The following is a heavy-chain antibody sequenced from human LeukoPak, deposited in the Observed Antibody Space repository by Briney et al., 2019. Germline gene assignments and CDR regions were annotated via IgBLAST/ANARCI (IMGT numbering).Heavy chain of an antibody. V-gene: IGHV3-23*01. Sequence: GGSLRLSCAASGFXFSSYAISWVRQAPGKGLEWVSAISGSGDNTYYADSVKGRFTISRDNSKNTLYLQMNRLRAEDTAVYYCARDLSGSYYYWGQGALVTVSS. CDR1: GFXFSSYA. J-gene: IGHJ4*02. CDR3: ARDLSGSYYY. CDR2: ISGSGDNT. D-gene: IGHD1-26*01.